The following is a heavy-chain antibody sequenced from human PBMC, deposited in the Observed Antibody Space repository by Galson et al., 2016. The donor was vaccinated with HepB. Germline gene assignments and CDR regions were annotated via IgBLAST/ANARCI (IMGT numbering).Heavy chain of an antibody. CDR1: GYSFISYW. Sequence: QSGAEVKKPGESLKISCKGSGYSFISYWIGWVRQMPGKGLEWMGIIYPGDSDTRYTPSFQGQATFSVDKSISTAYLQWSGLKASDTATYYCARLTAMEGGGMDVWGQGTTVTVSS. V-gene: IGHV5-51*03. CDR3: ARLTAMEGGGMDV. J-gene: IGHJ6*02. D-gene: IGHD5-18*01. CDR2: IYPGDSDT.